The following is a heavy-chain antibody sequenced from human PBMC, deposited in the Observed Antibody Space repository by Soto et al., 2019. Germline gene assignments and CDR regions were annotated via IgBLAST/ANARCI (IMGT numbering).Heavy chain of an antibody. CDR2: MNPKGGGA. J-gene: IGHJ3*02. V-gene: IGHV1-2*02. Sequence: ASVKVSCKTSGYTFTDYYTHWVRQAPGQGLEWMGWMNPKGGGAYVAQKFQGRVTLTRDTPIGTAYIEVNSLTSDDTAVYFCTRENIGNSDGLYDAFDIWGQGTTVTVSS. D-gene: IGHD5-18*01. CDR1: GYTFTDYY. CDR3: TRENIGNSDGLYDAFDI.